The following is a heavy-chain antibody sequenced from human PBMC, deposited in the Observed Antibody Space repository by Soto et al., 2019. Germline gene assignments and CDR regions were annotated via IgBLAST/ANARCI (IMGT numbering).Heavy chain of an antibody. J-gene: IGHJ5*02. CDR2: IYTSGST. V-gene: IGHV4-61*02. CDR1: GGSISSGSYY. Sequence: SETLSLTCTVSGGSISSGSYYWSWIRQPAGKGLEWIGRIYTSGSTNYNPSLKSRVTMSVDTSKNQFSLKLSSVTAADTAVYYCAREAGYCSGGSCYPFDPWGQGTLVTVSS. CDR3: AREAGYCSGGSCYPFDP. D-gene: IGHD2-15*01.